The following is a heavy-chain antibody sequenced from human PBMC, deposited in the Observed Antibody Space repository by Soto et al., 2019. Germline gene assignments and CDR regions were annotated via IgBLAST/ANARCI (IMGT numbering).Heavy chain of an antibody. Sequence: EVQLVESGGGLVQPGGSLRLSCAASGFTFSSSWMHWVRQGPGKGLVWVSRINSGATTTNYADSVKGRFTISRDNAKNTLYLQMDSLTDEDTAVYYCARGPSGWFGYDYWGQGTLVTVSS. CDR2: INSGATTT. V-gene: IGHV3-74*01. CDR1: GFTFSSSW. D-gene: IGHD6-19*01. CDR3: ARGPSGWFGYDY. J-gene: IGHJ4*02.